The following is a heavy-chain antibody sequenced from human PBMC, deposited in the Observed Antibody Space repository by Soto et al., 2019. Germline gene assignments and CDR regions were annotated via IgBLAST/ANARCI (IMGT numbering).Heavy chain of an antibody. CDR2: IYYSGST. CDR3: ARVWRPDYTFDY. CDR1: GGSISSGGYY. Sequence: SETLSLTCTVSGGSISSGGYYWSWIRQRPGKGLEWIGYIYYSGSTYYNPSLKSRVTISVDTSKNQFSLKLRSVTAADTAVYYCARVWRPDYTFDYWGQGTLVTVSS. D-gene: IGHD4-4*01. J-gene: IGHJ4*02. V-gene: IGHV4-31*03.